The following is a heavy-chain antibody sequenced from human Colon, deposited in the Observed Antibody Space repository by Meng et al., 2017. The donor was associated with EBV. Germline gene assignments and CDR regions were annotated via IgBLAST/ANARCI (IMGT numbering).Heavy chain of an antibody. CDR2: IDDSGTT. V-gene: IGHV4-4*03. CDR3: ARGKQDAWELLAY. Sequence: QGQFYWWCPHMGHLPVHLSLTCCVSGDSHTSTLRGTWVRQPPGQGLEWFGDIDDSGTTNYKPSLNTRISTSLYKSKKPFSLKVKSVTAADTAVYYCARGKQDAWELLAYWGQGALVTVSS. CDR1: GDSHTSTLR. D-gene: IGHD1-26*01. J-gene: IGHJ4*02.